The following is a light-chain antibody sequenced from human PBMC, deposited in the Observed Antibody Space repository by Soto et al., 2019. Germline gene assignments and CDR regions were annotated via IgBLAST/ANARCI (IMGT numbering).Light chain of an antibody. J-gene: IGKJ2*01. CDR1: QSVSSY. Sequence: EIVLTQSPATLSLSPGERATLSCRASQSVSSYLAWYQQKPGQAPRLLIYDASNRATGIPARFSGSGSGTDFTLTNSSLEPEDFAVYYCQQRSNRPPMYTFGQGTKLEIK. V-gene: IGKV3-11*01. CDR3: QQRSNRPPMYT. CDR2: DAS.